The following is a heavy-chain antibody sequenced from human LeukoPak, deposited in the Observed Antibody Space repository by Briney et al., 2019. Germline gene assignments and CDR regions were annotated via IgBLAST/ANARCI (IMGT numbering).Heavy chain of an antibody. J-gene: IGHJ4*02. CDR3: AAGALPYFDY. V-gene: IGHV4-59*08. D-gene: IGHD6-13*01. CDR2: IYYSGST. CDR1: GGSISSYY. Sequence: PSETLSLTCTVSGGSISSYYWSWIRQPPGKGLEWIEYIYYSGSTNYNPSLKSRVTISVDTSKNQFSLKLSSVTAADTAVYYCAAGALPYFDYWGQGTLVTVSS.